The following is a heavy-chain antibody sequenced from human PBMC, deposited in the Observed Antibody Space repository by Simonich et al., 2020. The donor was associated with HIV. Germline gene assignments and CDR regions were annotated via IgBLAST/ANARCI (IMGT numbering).Heavy chain of an antibody. CDR2: INHSGST. J-gene: IGHJ4*02. CDR1: GGSFSGYY. V-gene: IGHV4-34*01. D-gene: IGHD2-2*01. CDR3: ARGFYQRLYYFDY. Sequence: QVQLQQWGAGLLKPSETLSLTCAVYGGSFSGYYWSWIRQPPGKGLEWIGEINHSGSTNYNPSLKSRGTISVDTSKNQFSLKLSSVTAADTAVYYCARGFYQRLYYFDYCGQGTLVTVSS.